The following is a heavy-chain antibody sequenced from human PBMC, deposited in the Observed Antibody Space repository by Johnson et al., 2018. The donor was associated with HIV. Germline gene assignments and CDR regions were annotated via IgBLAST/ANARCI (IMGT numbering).Heavy chain of an antibody. Sequence: QVQLVESGGGVVQPGRSLRLSCAASGFTFSSYAMHWVRQAPGKGLEWVAVISYDGSNKNYADSVKGRFAFSRDTSKNTLYLQMNSLRAEDTAVYYCARDRDYGDYKVGAFDIWGQGTMVTVSS. CDR3: ARDRDYGDYKVGAFDI. CDR2: ISYDGSNK. J-gene: IGHJ3*02. CDR1: GFTFSSYA. D-gene: IGHD4-17*01. V-gene: IGHV3-30*09.